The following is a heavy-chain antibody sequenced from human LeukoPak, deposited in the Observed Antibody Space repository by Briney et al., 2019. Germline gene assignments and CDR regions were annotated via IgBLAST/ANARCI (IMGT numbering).Heavy chain of an antibody. D-gene: IGHD3-22*01. J-gene: IGHJ4*02. CDR1: GFTFSSYS. CDR3: ARGRFNYDSTGYSSFYH. CDR2: ISSTSSTI. V-gene: IGHV3-48*04. Sequence: GGSLRLSCVASGFTFSSYSMNWVRQAPGKGLEWVSYISSTSSTIYYADSVKGRFTISRDNAKNSQYLEMNSQRAEDTAVYYCARGRFNYDSTGYSSFYHWGQGTLVTVSS.